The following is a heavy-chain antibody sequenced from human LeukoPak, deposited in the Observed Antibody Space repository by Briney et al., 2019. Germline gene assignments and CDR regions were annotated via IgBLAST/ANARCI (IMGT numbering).Heavy chain of an antibody. CDR1: GGSLNTYY. V-gene: IGHV4-4*07. Sequence: SETLSLTCSVSGGSLNTYYWSWIRQPAGKGLEWIGRIYISGNTNYNPSLQSRVTMSVDTSKNQFSLKVSSVTAADTAVYHCARERRLLRGDAFDVWGQGTRVTVSS. CDR2: IYISGNT. J-gene: IGHJ3*01. CDR3: ARERRLLRGDAFDV. D-gene: IGHD4-23*01.